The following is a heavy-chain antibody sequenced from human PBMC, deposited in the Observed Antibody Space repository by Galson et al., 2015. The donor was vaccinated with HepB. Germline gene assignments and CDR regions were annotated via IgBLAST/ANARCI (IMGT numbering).Heavy chain of an antibody. Sequence: SLRLSCAASGFTFSSYWMHWVRQAPGKGLVWVSRINSDGSSTSYADSVKGRFTISRDNAKNTLYLQMNSLRAEDTAVYYCARVGRGSEKAFDIWGQGTMVTVSS. J-gene: IGHJ3*02. CDR2: INSDGSST. CDR1: GFTFSSYW. D-gene: IGHD3-10*01. CDR3: ARVGRGSEKAFDI. V-gene: IGHV3-74*01.